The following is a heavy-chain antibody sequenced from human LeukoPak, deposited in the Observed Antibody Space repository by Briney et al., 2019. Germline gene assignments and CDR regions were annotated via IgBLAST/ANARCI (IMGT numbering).Heavy chain of an antibody. D-gene: IGHD1-26*01. CDR1: GYTFTSYG. CDR3: ARDGDIVGATGYVDY. J-gene: IGHJ4*02. V-gene: IGHV1-18*01. CDR2: ISAYNGNT. Sequence: ASVKASCKASGYTFTSYGISWVRQAPGQLLEWMVWISAYNGNTNYAQKLQGRVTMTTDTSTSTAYMELRSLRSDDTAVYYCARDGDIVGATGYVDYWGQGTLVTVSS.